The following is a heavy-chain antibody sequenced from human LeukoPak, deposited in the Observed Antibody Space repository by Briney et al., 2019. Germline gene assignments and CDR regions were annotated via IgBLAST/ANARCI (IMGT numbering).Heavy chain of an antibody. V-gene: IGHV5-51*01. CDR3: TRLLYSGSSWFDP. CDR1: GHSFTNYW. CDR2: IFPGDSDT. Sequence: GESLKISCKGSGHSFTNYWIGWVRQMPGKGLEWMGIIFPGDSDTRYSPSFQGQVTISADKSISTAYLQWSSLKASDTAMYYCTRLLYSGSSWFDPWGQGTLVTVSS. D-gene: IGHD1-26*01. J-gene: IGHJ5*02.